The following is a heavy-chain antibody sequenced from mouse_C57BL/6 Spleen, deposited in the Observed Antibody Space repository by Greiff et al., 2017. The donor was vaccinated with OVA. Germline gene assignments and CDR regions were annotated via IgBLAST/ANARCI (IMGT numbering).Heavy chain of an antibody. Sequence: EVMLVESAGGLVQPGSSMKLSCTASGFTFSDYYMAWVRQVPEKGLEWVANINYDGSSTYYLDSLKSRFIISRDNAKNILYLQMSSLKSEDTATYYCAREDYYGSSYGYFDYWGQGTTLTVSS. J-gene: IGHJ2*01. CDR2: INYDGSST. D-gene: IGHD1-1*01. CDR3: AREDYYGSSYGYFDY. CDR1: GFTFSDYY. V-gene: IGHV5-16*01.